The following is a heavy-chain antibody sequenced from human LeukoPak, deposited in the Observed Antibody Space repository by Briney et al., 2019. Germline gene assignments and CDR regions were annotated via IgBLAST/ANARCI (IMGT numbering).Heavy chain of an antibody. J-gene: IGHJ4*02. CDR1: GFTFKNYA. Sequence: PGGSLRLSCEASGFTFKNYAMGWVRQAPGKGLEWVSGLSGSGAATFYADSVKGRFTIPRDNSNNTLYPRLNSLRAEDTAIYFCAKDRWYDGESGYFDHWGRGTLVTVSS. D-gene: IGHD3-10*01. CDR3: AKDRWYDGESGYFDH. V-gene: IGHV3-23*01. CDR2: LSGSGAAT.